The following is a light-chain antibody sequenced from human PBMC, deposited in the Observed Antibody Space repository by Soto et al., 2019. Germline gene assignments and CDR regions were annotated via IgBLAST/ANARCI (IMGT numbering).Light chain of an antibody. Sequence: DIQMTHSPSSLSASVGDRVTITCQASQDISNYLNWYQQKPGKAPKLLIYDASKLETGVPSRFSGSGSGTHFTFTINSLQPEDIATYYCQQYDHLPLTFGGGTKVDIK. V-gene: IGKV1-33*01. CDR3: QQYDHLPLT. CDR1: QDISNY. CDR2: DAS. J-gene: IGKJ4*01.